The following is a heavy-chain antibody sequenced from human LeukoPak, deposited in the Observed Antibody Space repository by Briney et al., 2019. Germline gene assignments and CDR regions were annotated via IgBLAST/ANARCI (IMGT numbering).Heavy chain of an antibody. V-gene: IGHV3-48*03. D-gene: IGHD6-19*01. CDR2: ISSSGSTI. J-gene: IGHJ4*02. CDR1: GFTFSSYE. Sequence: PGGSLRLSCAASGFTFSSYEMNWVRQAPGKGLEWVSYISSSGSTIYYADSVKGLFTISRDNAKNSLYLQMNSLRAEDTAVYYCATLSYSSGDWGQGTLVTVSS. CDR3: ATLSYSSGD.